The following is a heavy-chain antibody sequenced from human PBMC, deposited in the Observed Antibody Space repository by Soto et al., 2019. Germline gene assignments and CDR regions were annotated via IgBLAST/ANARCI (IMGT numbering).Heavy chain of an antibody. CDR3: ARLGRTVAATGAFDI. J-gene: IGHJ3*02. V-gene: IGHV4-39*01. CDR1: GGSISSSSYY. D-gene: IGHD2-15*01. CDR2: IYYSGST. Sequence: SETLSLTCTVSGGSISSSSYYWGWIRQPPGKGLEWIGSIYYSGSTYYNPSLKSRVTISVDTSKNQFSLKLSSVTAADTAVYYCARLGRTVAATGAFDIWGQGTMVTVSS.